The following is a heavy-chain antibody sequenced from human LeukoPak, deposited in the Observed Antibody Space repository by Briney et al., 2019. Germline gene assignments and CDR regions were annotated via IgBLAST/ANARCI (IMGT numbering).Heavy chain of an antibody. J-gene: IGHJ6*02. CDR3: ARANYYDSSGYYSLDYYYGMDV. D-gene: IGHD3-22*01. Sequence: GGSLRLSCAASGFTFDDYCMSWVRQAPGKGLEWVSGINWNGGSTGYADSVKGRFTISRDNAKNSLYLQMNSLRAEDTALYHCARANYYDSSGYYSLDYYYGMDVWGQGTTVTVSS. CDR2: INWNGGST. CDR1: GFTFDDYC. V-gene: IGHV3-20*01.